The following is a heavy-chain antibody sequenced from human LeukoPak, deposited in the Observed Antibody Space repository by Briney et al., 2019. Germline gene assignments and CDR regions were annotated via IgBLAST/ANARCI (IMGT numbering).Heavy chain of an antibody. D-gene: IGHD5/OR15-5a*01. J-gene: IGHJ4*02. CDR1: GFTVSSNY. Sequence: PEGSLRLSCAASGFTVSSNYMSWVRQAPGKGLERVSVIYSGGSTYYADSVKGRFTISRDNSKNTLYLQMNSLRAEDTAVYYCARCLSLIGFDYWGQGTLVTVSS. CDR2: IYSGGST. CDR3: ARCLSLIGFDY. V-gene: IGHV3-66*01.